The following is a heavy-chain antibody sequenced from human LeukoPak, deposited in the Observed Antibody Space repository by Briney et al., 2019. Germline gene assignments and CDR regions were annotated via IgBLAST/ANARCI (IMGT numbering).Heavy chain of an antibody. J-gene: IGHJ6*03. Sequence: SVKVSCKASGGTFSSYAISWVRQAPGQGLEWMGGIIPIFGTANYAQKFQGRVTITTDESTSTAYMELSSLRSEDTAVYYCARLSRYSYGPELRTKYYYYMDVWGKGTTVTVSS. V-gene: IGHV1-69*05. CDR3: ARLSRYSYGPELRTKYYYYMDV. CDR1: GGTFSSYA. D-gene: IGHD5-18*01. CDR2: IIPIFGTA.